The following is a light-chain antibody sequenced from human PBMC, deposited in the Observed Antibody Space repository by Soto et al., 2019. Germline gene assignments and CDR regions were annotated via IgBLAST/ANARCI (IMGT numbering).Light chain of an antibody. Sequence: EIVMTQSPYTVSVSPGERVSLSCRASQSVSSNLAWYQQKPGQAPRLVISAASTRATGIPARFSGSGSGTEFTLTISSLQSEDFAVYYCQQYNDWPRTFGQGTKVDIK. CDR1: QSVSSN. CDR3: QQYNDWPRT. CDR2: AAS. J-gene: IGKJ1*01. V-gene: IGKV3-15*01.